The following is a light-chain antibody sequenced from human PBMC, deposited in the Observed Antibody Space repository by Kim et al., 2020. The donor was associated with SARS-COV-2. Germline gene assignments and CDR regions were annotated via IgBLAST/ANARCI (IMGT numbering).Light chain of an antibody. CDR1: QSISSW. J-gene: IGKJ2*01. Sequence: DIQMTQSPSTLSASVGDRVTITCRASQSISSWLAWYQQKPGKAPKLLIYKASSLESGVPSRFSGSGSGTEFTLTTSSLQPDDFATYYCQQYNSYPSTFGQGTKLEI. CDR3: QQYNSYPST. V-gene: IGKV1-5*03. CDR2: KAS.